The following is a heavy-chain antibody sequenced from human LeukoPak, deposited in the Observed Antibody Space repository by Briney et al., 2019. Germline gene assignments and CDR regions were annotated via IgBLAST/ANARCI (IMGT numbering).Heavy chain of an antibody. CDR2: INHSGST. Sequence: PGGSLRLSCAASGFSFSSYNMNWVRQPPGKGLEWIGEINHSGSTNYNPSLKSRVTISVDTSKNQFSLKLSSVTAADTAVYYCARRKYYGSGSYPPGPLNWFDPWGQGTLVTVSS. J-gene: IGHJ5*02. CDR3: ARRKYYGSGSYPPGPLNWFDP. D-gene: IGHD3-10*01. V-gene: IGHV4-34*01. CDR1: GFSFSSYN.